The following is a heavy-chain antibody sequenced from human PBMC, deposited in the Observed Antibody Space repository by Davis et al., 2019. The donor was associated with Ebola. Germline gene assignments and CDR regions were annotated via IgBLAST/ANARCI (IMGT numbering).Heavy chain of an antibody. J-gene: IGHJ6*02. Sequence: GESLKISCAASEFTFNTYSMNWVRQAPGKGLEWVSSISSSSSYIYYADSVKGRFTISRDNAKNSLYLQMNSLRAEDTAVYYCARGELAARPGYYYGMDVWGQGTTVTVSS. D-gene: IGHD6-6*01. CDR3: ARGELAARPGYYYGMDV. V-gene: IGHV3-21*01. CDR1: EFTFNTYS. CDR2: ISSSSSYI.